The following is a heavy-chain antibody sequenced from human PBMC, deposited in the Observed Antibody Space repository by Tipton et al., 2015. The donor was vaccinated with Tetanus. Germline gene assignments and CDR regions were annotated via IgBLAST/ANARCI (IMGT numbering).Heavy chain of an antibody. CDR1: GFTFSNCA. CDR3: AKDRAAGGPGAS. CDR2: ISGSGATT. D-gene: IGHD6-13*01. V-gene: IGHV3-23*01. J-gene: IGHJ5*02. Sequence: SLRLSCAASGFTFSNCAMRWVRQAPGKGLEWVSGISGSGATTYYADSVKGRFTISRDNPKNMLYLQMNSLRAEDTAVYYCAKDRAAGGPGASWGQGALVTVSS.